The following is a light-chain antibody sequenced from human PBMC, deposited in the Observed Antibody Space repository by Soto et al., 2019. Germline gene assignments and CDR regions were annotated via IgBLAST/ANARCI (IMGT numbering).Light chain of an antibody. CDR3: QQYNNWPPTWT. V-gene: IGKV3-15*01. J-gene: IGKJ1*01. Sequence: EIVMTHSPATLSVSQWEIATLSCRASQSVSSNLAWYQQKPGQAPRLLIYGASTRATGIPARFSGSGSGTEFTLTISSLQSEDFAVYYCQQYNNWPPTWTFGQETKVDIK. CDR1: QSVSSN. CDR2: GAS.